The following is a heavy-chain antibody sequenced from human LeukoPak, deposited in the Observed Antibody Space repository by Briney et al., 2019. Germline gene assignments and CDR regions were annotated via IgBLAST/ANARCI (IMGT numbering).Heavy chain of an antibody. V-gene: IGHV3-30*04. J-gene: IGHJ3*02. CDR3: ARRARITMVRGINAFDI. CDR1: GFTFGSYA. D-gene: IGHD3-10*01. Sequence: GGSLRLSCAASGFTFGSYAMHWVRQAPGKGLEWVAVILYDESNKYKVDSVKGRFTISRDNSKNTLYLQMNSLRAEDTAVYYCARRARITMVRGINAFDIWGQGTMVTVSS. CDR2: ILYDESNK.